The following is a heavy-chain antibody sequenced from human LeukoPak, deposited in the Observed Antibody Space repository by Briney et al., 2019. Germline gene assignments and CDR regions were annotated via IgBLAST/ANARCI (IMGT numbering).Heavy chain of an antibody. Sequence: PGGSLRLSCAASGFTFSTYWMHWVRQAPGKGLVWVSRIKSDGSTTDYADSVKGRFTISRDNAKNTLCLQMNSLRAEDTAVYYCVRGPAAMGWFDPWGQGTLVTVSS. CDR3: VRGPAAMGWFDP. J-gene: IGHJ5*02. D-gene: IGHD2-2*01. CDR2: IKSDGSTT. CDR1: GFTFSTYW. V-gene: IGHV3-74*01.